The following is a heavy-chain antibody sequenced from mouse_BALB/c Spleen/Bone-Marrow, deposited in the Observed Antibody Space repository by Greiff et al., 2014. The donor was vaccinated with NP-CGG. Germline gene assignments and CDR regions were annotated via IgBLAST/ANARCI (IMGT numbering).Heavy chain of an antibody. CDR3: ARGNYGNYVDYFDY. D-gene: IGHD2-1*01. CDR1: GFTFSSYG. Sequence: VQLKESGGGLVQPGGSLKLSCAASGFTFSSYGMSWVRQTPDKRLELVASINSNGGSTYYPDSVKGRFTISRDNAKNTLSLQMSSLESEDTAMYYCARGNYGNYVDYFDYWGQGTTLTVSS. J-gene: IGHJ2*01. V-gene: IGHV5-6-3*01. CDR2: INSNGGST.